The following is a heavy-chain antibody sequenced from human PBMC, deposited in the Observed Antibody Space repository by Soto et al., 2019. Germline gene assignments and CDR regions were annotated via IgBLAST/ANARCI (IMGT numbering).Heavy chain of an antibody. Sequence: QVQLQESGPGLVKPSQTLSLTCTVSGGSISSGGYYWSWIRQHPGKGLEWIGYINYSGSSYYNPSLKGRVTLSVDTCKNQFSLKLSSVTAADTAVYYCARDPGYCTNGVCYNAAFDIWGQGTMVTVSS. CDR1: GGSISSGGYY. V-gene: IGHV4-31*03. CDR3: ARDPGYCTNGVCYNAAFDI. D-gene: IGHD2-8*01. CDR2: INYSGSS. J-gene: IGHJ3*02.